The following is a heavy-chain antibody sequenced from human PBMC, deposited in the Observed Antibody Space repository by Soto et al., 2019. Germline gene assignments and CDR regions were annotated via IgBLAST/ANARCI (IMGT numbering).Heavy chain of an antibody. CDR2: INAGNGNT. D-gene: IGHD2-21*02. V-gene: IGHV1-3*01. CDR1: GYTFTSYA. CDR3: ARGFRVGDAAWFDP. J-gene: IGHJ5*02. Sequence: QVQLVQSGAEVKKPGASVKVSCKASGYTFTSYAMHWVRQAPGQRLEWMGWINAGNGNTKYSQKFQGRVTITRDTXXTTAYMELSSLRSEDTAVYYCARGFRVGDAAWFDPWGQGTLVTVSS.